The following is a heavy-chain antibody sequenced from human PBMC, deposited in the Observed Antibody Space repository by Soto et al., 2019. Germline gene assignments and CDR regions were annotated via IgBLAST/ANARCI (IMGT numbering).Heavy chain of an antibody. J-gene: IGHJ6*02. V-gene: IGHV3-9*01. CDR3: AKGSYGLYGMDV. D-gene: IGHD3-10*01. Sequence: EVQLVESGGGLVQPGRSLRLSCAASGFTFDDYAMHWVRQAPGKGLEWVSGISWNSGSIGYADSVKGRFTISRDNAKNSLYLQMTSLRAEDTVLYYCAKGSYGLYGMDVWGQGTTVTVSS. CDR2: ISWNSGSI. CDR1: GFTFDDYA.